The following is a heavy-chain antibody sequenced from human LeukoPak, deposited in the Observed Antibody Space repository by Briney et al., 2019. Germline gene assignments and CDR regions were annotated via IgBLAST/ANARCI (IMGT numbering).Heavy chain of an antibody. CDR2: IYYSGST. Sequence: PSETLSLTCTVSGGSISSSSYYWGWIRQPPGKGLEWIGSIYYSGSTYYNPSLKSRVTISVDTSKNQFSLKLSSVTAADTAVYYCARQEGYSSSWGAYSWFDPWGQGTLVTVSS. V-gene: IGHV4-39*01. J-gene: IGHJ5*02. D-gene: IGHD6-13*01. CDR1: GGSISSSSYY. CDR3: ARQEGYSSSWGAYSWFDP.